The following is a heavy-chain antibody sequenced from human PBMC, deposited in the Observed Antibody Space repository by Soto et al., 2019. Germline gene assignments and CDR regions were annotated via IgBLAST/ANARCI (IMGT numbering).Heavy chain of an antibody. CDR1: GGWFDGYY. J-gene: IGHJ4*02. V-gene: IGHV4-34*01. CDR3: ARGVDSWSGYLF. D-gene: IGHD3-3*01. Sequence: SETLWFTCALGGGWFDGYYWSWMRQSPGKGLEWIGEIHHSGSTKYNPSLKSRVSLSVDTSTKQFSLKMTSMTAADRGVYYCARGVDSWSGYLFWGQGTPVTVS. CDR2: IHHSGST.